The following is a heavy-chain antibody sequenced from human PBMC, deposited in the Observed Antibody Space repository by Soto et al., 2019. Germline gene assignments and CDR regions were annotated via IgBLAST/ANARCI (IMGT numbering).Heavy chain of an antibody. D-gene: IGHD3-22*01. V-gene: IGHV3-53*01. J-gene: IGHJ4*02. CDR1: GFTVSTNY. CDR3: ARAPGSGGYADYSHY. CDR2: IYTSGGT. Sequence: EVQLVESGGGLIHPGGSLRLSCAASGFTVSTNYMSWVRQAPGRGLEWVSVIYTSGGTYYADSVKGRFTISTDNSKNTVYLEMNSLRAEDTAVYFCARAPGSGGYADYSHYWGQGALVSVSS.